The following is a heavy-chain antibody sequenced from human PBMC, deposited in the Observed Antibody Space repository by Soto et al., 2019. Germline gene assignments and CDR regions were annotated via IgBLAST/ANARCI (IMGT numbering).Heavy chain of an antibody. CDR1: GGSISSGDYY. CDR3: AKGLGYFDS. V-gene: IGHV4-61*08. D-gene: IGHD1-26*01. CDR2: IYYSGST. Sequence: SETLSLTCTVSGGSISSGDYYWSWIRQHPGKGLEWIGYIYYSGSTYYNASLKSRLTISVDTSKNQFSLKLSSVTAADTAVYYCAKGLGYFDSWGQGVLVTVSS. J-gene: IGHJ4*02.